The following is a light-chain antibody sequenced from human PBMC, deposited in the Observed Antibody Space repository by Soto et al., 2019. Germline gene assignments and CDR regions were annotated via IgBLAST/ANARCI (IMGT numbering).Light chain of an antibody. J-gene: IGLJ1*01. CDR1: SSDIGGSKY. CDR3: SSYTSSGTLYV. Sequence: QSALTQPASLSGSPGQSITISCTGTSSDIGGSKYVSWYQQHPGKAPKLMIYEVTYRPSGVSDRFSGSKSGNTASLTVSGLQAEHEADYYCSSYTSSGTLYVFGTGTKLAVL. V-gene: IGLV2-14*01. CDR2: EVT.